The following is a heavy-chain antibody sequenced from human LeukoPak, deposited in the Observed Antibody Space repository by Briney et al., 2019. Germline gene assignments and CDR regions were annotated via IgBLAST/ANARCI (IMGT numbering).Heavy chain of an antibody. CDR2: FDPEDGET. Sequence: ASVKVSCKVSGYTLTELSMHWVRQAPGKGLEWMGGFDPEDGETIYAQKFQGRVTMTEDTSTDTAYMELSSLRSEDTAVYYCATPIVHSSSWPDAFDIWDQGTMVTVSS. V-gene: IGHV1-24*01. CDR3: ATPIVHSSSWPDAFDI. D-gene: IGHD6-13*01. CDR1: GYTLTELS. J-gene: IGHJ3*02.